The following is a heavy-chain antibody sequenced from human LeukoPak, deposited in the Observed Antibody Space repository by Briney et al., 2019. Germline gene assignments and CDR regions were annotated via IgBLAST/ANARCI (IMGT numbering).Heavy chain of an antibody. CDR2: INGKGDST. V-gene: IGHV3-23*01. CDR1: GFSFSSYA. CDR3: ATEHMSQQSDY. J-gene: IGHJ4*02. D-gene: IGHD1/OR15-1a*01. Sequence: GGSLRLSCAASGFSFSSYAMSWVRQAPGKWLEWVSGINGKGDSTVYADSVKGRFTISRDNSKNTLYLQMNSLRVEDTAMYYCATEHMSQQSDYWGRGTLVTVSS.